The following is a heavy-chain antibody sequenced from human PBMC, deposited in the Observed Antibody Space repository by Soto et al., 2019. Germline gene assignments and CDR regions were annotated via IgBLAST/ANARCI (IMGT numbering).Heavy chain of an antibody. D-gene: IGHD3-3*01. CDR3: AKASYYDFWSGYRPINFDY. CDR1: GFTFSSYW. CDR2: INSDGSGT. Sequence: PGGSLRLSCAASGFTFSSYWMHWVRQAPGKGLVWVSHINSDGSGTSYADSVKGRFTISRDNAKKTLYLQMNSLRAEDTAVYYCAKASYYDFWSGYRPINFDYWGQGTLVTVSS. J-gene: IGHJ4*02. V-gene: IGHV3-74*01.